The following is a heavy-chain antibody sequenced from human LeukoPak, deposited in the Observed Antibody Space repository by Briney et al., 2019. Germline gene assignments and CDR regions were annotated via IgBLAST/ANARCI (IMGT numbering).Heavy chain of an antibody. Sequence: GGSLRLSCTASGFTVSSNYMSWVRQAPGKGLEWVSVIYSGGSTYYADSVKGRFTISRDNSKNTLYLQMNSLRAEDTAVYYCARGVGGSYYDSFDYWGQGTLVTVSS. CDR2: IYSGGST. D-gene: IGHD1-26*01. CDR3: ARGVGGSYYDSFDY. J-gene: IGHJ4*02. CDR1: GFTVSSNY. V-gene: IGHV3-53*01.